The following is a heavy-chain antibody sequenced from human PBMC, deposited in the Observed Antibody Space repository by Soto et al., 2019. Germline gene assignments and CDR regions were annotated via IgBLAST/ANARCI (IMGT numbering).Heavy chain of an antibody. Sequence: PGGSLRLSCAASGLTFSSYWMHWVRQAPGKGLMWVSRIKGDGSSPSYADSVEGRLTISRDNARNTLFLQVNSLRAEDTAVYYCARGLIGNYGVDVWGQGTTVTVSS. CDR1: GLTFSSYW. J-gene: IGHJ6*02. CDR3: ARGLIGNYGVDV. CDR2: IKGDGSSP. D-gene: IGHD2-8*01. V-gene: IGHV3-74*01.